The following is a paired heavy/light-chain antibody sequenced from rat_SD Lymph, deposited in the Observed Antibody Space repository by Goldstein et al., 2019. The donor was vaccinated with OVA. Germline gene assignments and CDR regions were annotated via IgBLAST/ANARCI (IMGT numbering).Heavy chain of an antibody. CDR3: ARSDYSGDVFDY. V-gene: IGHV2-16*01. Sequence: QVQLKESGPGLVESSRTLSLTCTVSGFSLTSFGVSWVRQPPGKGLEWIAAIWSGGVTDYNSALKSRLSINRDTSKSQVLLKMNSLQTEDTAMYFCARSDYSGDVFDYWGQGVMVTVSS. J-gene: IGHJ2*01. CDR1: GFSLTSFG. CDR2: IWSGGVT. D-gene: IGHD1-1*01.
Light chain of an antibody. V-gene: IGKV6S9*01. CDR1: QSVGSV. CDR3: LQYASTPFT. J-gene: IGKJ2-1*01. CDR2: LAT. Sequence: DTVMTQSPASIPTSVGERVTVNCKASQSVGSVVAWFQQKPGQSPKRLIYLATNRHTGVPDRFTGSRFGRDFTLTISNVEAEDLAVYYCLQYASTPFTFGTGTKLELK.